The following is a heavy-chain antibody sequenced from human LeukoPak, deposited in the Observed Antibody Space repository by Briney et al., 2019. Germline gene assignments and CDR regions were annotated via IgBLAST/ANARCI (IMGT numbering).Heavy chain of an antibody. CDR2: ISSSGSTI. Sequence: GGSLRLSCAASGFTFSANSMNWVRQAPGKGLEWVSYISSSGSTIYYADSVKGRFTISRDNAKNSLYLQMNSLRAEDTAVYYCAELGITMIGGVWGKGTTVTISS. CDR3: AELGITMIGGV. D-gene: IGHD3-10*02. J-gene: IGHJ6*04. V-gene: IGHV3-48*04. CDR1: GFTFSANS.